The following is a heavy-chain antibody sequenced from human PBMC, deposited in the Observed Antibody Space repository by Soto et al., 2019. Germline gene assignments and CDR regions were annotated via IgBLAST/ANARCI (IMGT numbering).Heavy chain of an antibody. CDR2: INGDASST. Sequence: SVGSLRLSCEASGFSIRDYWMHWVRQAPGEGLVWVSCINGDASSTTYADSVKGRFTISRDDAKNTVYLQMTSLRAEDTAVYFCARERSYAMEVWGQGTRVTVSS. V-gene: IGHV3-74*01. CDR3: ARERSYAMEV. J-gene: IGHJ6*02. CDR1: GFSIRDYW.